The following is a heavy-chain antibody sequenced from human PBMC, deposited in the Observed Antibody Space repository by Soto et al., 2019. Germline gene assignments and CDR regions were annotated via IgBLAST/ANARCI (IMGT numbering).Heavy chain of an antibody. CDR1: GGSISSGGYY. J-gene: IGHJ6*02. CDR2: IYYSGST. V-gene: IGHV4-31*03. CDR3: ARGSYVLGSYYYYGMDV. D-gene: IGHD5-18*01. Sequence: TSETLSLTCTVSGGSISSGGYYWSWIRHHPGKGLEWIGYIYYSGSTYYNPSLKSRVTISVDTSKNQFSLKLSSVTAADTAVYYCARGSYVLGSYYYYGMDVWGQGTTVTVSS.